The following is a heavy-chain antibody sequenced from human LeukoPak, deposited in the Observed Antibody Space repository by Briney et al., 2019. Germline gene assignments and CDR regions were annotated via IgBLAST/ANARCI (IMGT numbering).Heavy chain of an antibody. CDR1: GFSFSSFS. Sequence: GGSLRLSCAASGFSFSSFSMNWVRQAPGKGLEWVSYISGGSSFTYYVDSVKGRFTISRDNAKNSLYLQMNSLRAEDTAVYYCATMASGWYVDYWGQGTLVTVSS. CDR3: ATMASGWYVDY. CDR2: ISGGSSFT. J-gene: IGHJ4*02. D-gene: IGHD6-19*01. V-gene: IGHV3-21*01.